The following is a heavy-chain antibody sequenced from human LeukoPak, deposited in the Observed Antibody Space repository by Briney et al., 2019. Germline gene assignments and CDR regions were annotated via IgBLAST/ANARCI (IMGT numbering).Heavy chain of an antibody. V-gene: IGHV1-46*01. CDR1: GYTFTSYY. CDR2: INPSGGST. D-gene: IGHD3-3*01. Sequence: ASVKVSCKASGYTFTSYYMHWVRQAPGQGLEWMGIINPSGGSTSYAQKFQGRVTMTRDMSTSTVYMELSSLRSEDMAVYYCARDCCTIFGVVIKTDAFDIWGQGTMVTVSS. J-gene: IGHJ3*02. CDR3: ARDCCTIFGVVIKTDAFDI.